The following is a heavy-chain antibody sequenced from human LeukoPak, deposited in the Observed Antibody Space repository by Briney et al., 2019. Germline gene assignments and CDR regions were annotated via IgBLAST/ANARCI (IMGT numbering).Heavy chain of an antibody. D-gene: IGHD5-24*01. CDR2: ISGSGAIT. J-gene: IGHJ4*02. CDR1: GFAFKTYA. V-gene: IGHV3-23*01. Sequence: PGGSLRLSCAASGFAFKTYAMSWVRQAPGKGLEWVSAISGSGAITYYADSVKGRCTISRDNSENTLYVQMNRLRAEDTAVYYCAKGDGCNSADFLDYWGQGTLVTVSS. CDR3: AKGDGCNSADFLDY.